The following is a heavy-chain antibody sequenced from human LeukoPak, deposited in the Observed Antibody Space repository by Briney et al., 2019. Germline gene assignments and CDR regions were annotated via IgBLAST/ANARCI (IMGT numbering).Heavy chain of an antibody. CDR3: AKVLLDDSSGYYLFDY. Sequence: GGSLRLSCAASGFTFSSYAMSWVRQAPGKGLEWVSAISGSGGSTYYADSVKGRFTISRDNSKNTLYLQMNSLRAEDTAVYYCAKVLLDDSSGYYLFDYWGQGTLVTVSS. CDR2: ISGSGGST. J-gene: IGHJ4*02. V-gene: IGHV3-23*01. D-gene: IGHD3-22*01. CDR1: GFTFSSYA.